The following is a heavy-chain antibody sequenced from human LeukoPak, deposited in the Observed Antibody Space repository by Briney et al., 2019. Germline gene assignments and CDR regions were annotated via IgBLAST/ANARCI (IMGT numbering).Heavy chain of an antibody. CDR3: ARERAVAGVFDY. CDR1: GGSISSYY. CDR2: IYYSGST. D-gene: IGHD6-19*01. V-gene: IGHV4-59*01. J-gene: IGHJ4*02. Sequence: SETLSLTCTVSGGSISSYYWSWIRQPPGKGLAWIGYIYYSGSTNYNPSLKSRVTISVDTSKNQFSLKLSSVTAADTAVYYCARERAVAGVFDYWGQGTLVTVSS.